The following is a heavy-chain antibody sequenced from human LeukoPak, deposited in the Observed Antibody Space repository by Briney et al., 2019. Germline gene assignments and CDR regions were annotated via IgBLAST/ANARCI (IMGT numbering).Heavy chain of an antibody. J-gene: IGHJ4*02. Sequence: PGGSLRLSCAASGFTVSSHYMSWVRQAPGKGLEWVSVIYSGGSTYYADSVKGRFTISRDNSKNTLYLQMNSLRAEDTAVYYCAKDDDSSVYYYPDYWGQGSLVTVSS. D-gene: IGHD3-22*01. V-gene: IGHV3-53*01. CDR1: GFTVSSHY. CDR3: AKDDDSSVYYYPDY. CDR2: IYSGGST.